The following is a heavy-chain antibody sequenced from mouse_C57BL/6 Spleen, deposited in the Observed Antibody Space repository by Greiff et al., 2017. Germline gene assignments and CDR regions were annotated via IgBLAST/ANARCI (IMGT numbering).Heavy chain of an antibody. D-gene: IGHD2-5*01. V-gene: IGHV5-17*01. J-gene: IGHJ4*01. CDR2: ISSGSSTI. Sequence: EVKLMESGGGLVKPGGSLKLSCAASGFTFSDYGMHWVRQAPEKGLEWVAYISSGSSTIYYADTVKGRFTISRDNAKNTLFLQMTSLRSEDTAMYYCARYYSNYVYAREYWGQGTSVTVSS. CDR3: ARYYSNYVYAREY. CDR1: GFTFSDYG.